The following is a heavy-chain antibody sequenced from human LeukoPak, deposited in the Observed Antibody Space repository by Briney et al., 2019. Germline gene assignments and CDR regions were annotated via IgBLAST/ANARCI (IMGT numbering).Heavy chain of an antibody. CDR2: ISAYNGNT. V-gene: IGHV1-18*01. CDR3: ARELKLGSALEPVGFPAVDY. Sequence: ASVKVSCKASGYTFTSYGISWVRQAPGQGLEWMGWISAYNGNTNYAQELQGRVTMTTDTSTSTAYMELRSLRSDDTAVYYCARELKLGSALEPVGFPAVDYWGQGTLVTVSS. CDR1: GYTFTSYG. J-gene: IGHJ4*02. D-gene: IGHD6-6*01.